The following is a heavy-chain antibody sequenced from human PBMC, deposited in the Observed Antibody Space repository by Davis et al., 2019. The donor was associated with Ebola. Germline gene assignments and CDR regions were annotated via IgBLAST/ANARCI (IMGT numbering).Heavy chain of an antibody. J-gene: IGHJ6*02. Sequence: GESLKISCAASGFTVRNYHISWVRQAPGKVLEWVSVHSSGGRTHYAESVKGRFTITTDNSKNTLYLQMNRLRAEDKAVYYCANPRHPPGYSSGWYQRYYGMDVWGQGTMVTVSS. V-gene: IGHV3-53*05. CDR1: GFTVRNYH. D-gene: IGHD6-19*01. CDR3: ANPRHPPGYSSGWYQRYYGMDV. CDR2: HSSGGRT.